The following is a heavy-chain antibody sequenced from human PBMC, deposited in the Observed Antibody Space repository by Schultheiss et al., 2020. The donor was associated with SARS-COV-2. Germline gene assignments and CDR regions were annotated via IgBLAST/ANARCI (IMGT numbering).Heavy chain of an antibody. CDR1: GGTFSSYA. Sequence: SVKVSCKASGGTFSSYAISWVRQAPGQGLEWMGGIIPIFGTANYAQKFQGRVTITADESTSTAYMELRSLRSDDTAVYYCARDRLKVVPAAIVDYWGQGTLVTVSS. CDR3: ARDRLKVVPAAIVDY. J-gene: IGHJ4*02. CDR2: IIPIFGTA. V-gene: IGHV1-69*13. D-gene: IGHD2-2*01.